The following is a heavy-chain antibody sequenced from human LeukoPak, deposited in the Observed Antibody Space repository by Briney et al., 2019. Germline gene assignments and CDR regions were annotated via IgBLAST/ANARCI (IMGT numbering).Heavy chain of an antibody. D-gene: IGHD3-3*01. CDR3: ARAVTIFGVVWHYFDY. J-gene: IGHJ4*02. CDR1: VFTFSSNY. V-gene: IGHV3-66*02. Sequence: GGSLRLSCAASVFTFSSNYMSWVRQAPGKGLEWVSVIYSGGSTYYSDSVKGRFTISRDNTKNTLYLQMNSLRAEDMAVYYCARAVTIFGVVWHYFDYWGQGTLVTVSS. CDR2: IYSGGST.